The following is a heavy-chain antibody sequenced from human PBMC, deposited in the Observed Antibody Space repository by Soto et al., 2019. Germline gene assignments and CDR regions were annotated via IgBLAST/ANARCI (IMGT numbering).Heavy chain of an antibody. V-gene: IGHV3-7*03. Sequence: EVQLVESGGDLVQPGGCLRLSCAASGFTFSRYWMAWVRQSPGKGLEWVASMNQHGSDIQYVDSVRGRFTSSRDNARNLLYLQMNNLRVEDTAIYYCATDTYCPATCYRGNGNSGQRTLVTVSS. CDR3: ATDTYCPATCYRGNGN. CDR1: GFTFSRYW. CDR2: MNQHGSDI. J-gene: IGHJ4*02. D-gene: IGHD2-8*02.